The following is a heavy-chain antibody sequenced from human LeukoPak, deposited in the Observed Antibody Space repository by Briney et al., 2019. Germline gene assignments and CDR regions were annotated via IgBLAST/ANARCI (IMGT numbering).Heavy chain of an antibody. CDR1: GGTFSSYA. V-gene: IGHV1-69*13. J-gene: IGHJ6*03. CDR2: IIPIFGTA. D-gene: IGHD3-16*01. CDR3: ARSGGHYYYYYSMDV. Sequence: ASVKVSCKASGGTFSSYAVNWVRQAPGQGLEWMEGIIPIFGTASYAQKFQGRVIITADESTSTAYMELSSLGSEDTALYYCARSGGHYYYYYSMDVWGKGTTVTVSS.